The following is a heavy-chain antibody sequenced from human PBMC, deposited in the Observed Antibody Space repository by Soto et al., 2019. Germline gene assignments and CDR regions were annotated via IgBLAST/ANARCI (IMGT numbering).Heavy chain of an antibody. CDR2: IYWDDDK. CDR3: EHRPRGKVSGLPGNYFDY. J-gene: IGHJ4*02. Sequence: QITLKESGPTLVKPTQTLTLTCTFSGFSLSTSGVGVGWIRQPPGKALEWLALIYWDDDKRYSPSLNSRLTITKDTPKNHRVRTMTNMDPVDTATYYCEHRPRGKVSGLPGNYFDYWGQGTLVTVSS. CDR1: GFSLSTSGVG. D-gene: IGHD6-19*01. V-gene: IGHV2-5*02.